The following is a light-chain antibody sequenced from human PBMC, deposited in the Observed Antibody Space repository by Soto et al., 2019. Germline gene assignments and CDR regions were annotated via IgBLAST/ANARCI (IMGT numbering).Light chain of an antibody. CDR3: ISYTSSSTRAVV. Sequence: QSALTQPASVSGSPGQSITISCTGTSSDVGGYNYVSWYQQHPGKAPKLMIYDVSNRPSGVSNRFSGPKSGNTPSLTISGLQDEDVAEYYCISYTSSSTRAVVFGGRTKLTVL. V-gene: IGLV2-14*01. CDR1: SSDVGGYNY. J-gene: IGLJ2*01. CDR2: DVS.